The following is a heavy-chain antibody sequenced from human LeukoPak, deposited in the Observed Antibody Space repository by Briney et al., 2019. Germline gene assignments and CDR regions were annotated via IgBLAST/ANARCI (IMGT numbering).Heavy chain of an antibody. D-gene: IGHD5-24*01. CDR3: ASGPREDGYNPPY. CDR1: GFTFSDYY. V-gene: IGHV3-11*01. Sequence: GGSLRLSCAASGFTFSDYYMSWIRQAPGKGLEWVSYISSSGSTIYYADSVKGRFTISRDNAKNSLYLQMNSLRAEDTAVHYCASGPREDGYNPPYWGQGTLVTVSS. CDR2: ISSSGSTI. J-gene: IGHJ4*02.